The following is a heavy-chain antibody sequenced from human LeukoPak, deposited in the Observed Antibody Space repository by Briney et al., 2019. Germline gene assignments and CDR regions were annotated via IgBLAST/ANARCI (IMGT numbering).Heavy chain of an antibody. CDR3: NTDRGKTTGKYFYSGMDV. CDR1: GFTFNNAW. Sequence: TGGSLRLSCAASGFTFNNAWMSWVRQAPGKGLEWVGRIKSKPDGGTADYAAPVKGRFTISRDNSKNTLYLQIDSLKTEDTAVYYCNTDRGKTTGKYFYSGMDVWGQGTTVTVSS. V-gene: IGHV3-15*01. J-gene: IGHJ6*02. CDR2: IKSKPDGGTA. D-gene: IGHD4-17*01.